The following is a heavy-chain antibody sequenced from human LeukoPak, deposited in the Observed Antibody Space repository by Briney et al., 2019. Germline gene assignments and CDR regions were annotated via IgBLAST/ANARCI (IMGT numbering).Heavy chain of an antibody. CDR1: GFTFSSYG. CDR3: AKDNGYGDYRDAFDI. J-gene: IGHJ3*02. V-gene: IGHV3-30*02. CDR2: IRYDGSNK. D-gene: IGHD4-17*01. Sequence: GGSLRLSCAASGFTFSSYGMHWVRQAPGKGLEWVAFIRYDGSNKYYADSVKGRFTISRDNSKNTLYLQMNSLRAEDTAVYYCAKDNGYGDYRDAFDIWGQGTMVTVSS.